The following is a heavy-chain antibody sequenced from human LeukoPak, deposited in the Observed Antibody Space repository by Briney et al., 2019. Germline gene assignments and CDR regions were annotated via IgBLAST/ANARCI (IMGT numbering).Heavy chain of an antibody. CDR2: ISSSSSTI. V-gene: IGHV3-48*04. CDR1: GFTFGDYA. D-gene: IGHD3-10*01. J-gene: IGHJ5*02. CDR3: ARDGLEWFGELLYVGWFDP. Sequence: GGSLRLSCTASGFTFGDYAMSWFRQAPGKGLEWVSYISSSSSTIYYADSVKGRFTISRDNAKNSLYLQMNSLRAEDTAVYYCARDGLEWFGELLYVGWFDPWGQGTLVTVSS.